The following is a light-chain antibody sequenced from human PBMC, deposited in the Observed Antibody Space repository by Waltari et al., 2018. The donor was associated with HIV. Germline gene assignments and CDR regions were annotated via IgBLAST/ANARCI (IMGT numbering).Light chain of an antibody. CDR3: QQRSNWPPA. J-gene: IGKJ4*01. V-gene: IGKV3-11*01. CDR2: DAS. Sequence: TLSCRASQSVSSYFAWYQQKPGQAPRLLIYDASKRATGIPARFSGSGSGTDFTLTINSLEPEDFAVYYCQQRSNWPPAFGGGTKVEIK. CDR1: QSVSSY.